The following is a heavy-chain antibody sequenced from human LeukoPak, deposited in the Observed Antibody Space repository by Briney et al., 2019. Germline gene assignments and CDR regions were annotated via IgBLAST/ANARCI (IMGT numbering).Heavy chain of an antibody. CDR2: IYYSGST. V-gene: IGHV4-59*01. Sequence: SETLSLTXTVSGGSISSYYWSWIRQPPGKGLEWIGYIYYSGSTNYNPSLKSRVTISVDTSKNQFSLKLSSVTAADTAVYYCASVIAAAGTVAFDIWGQGTMVTVSS. J-gene: IGHJ3*02. CDR3: ASVIAAAGTVAFDI. D-gene: IGHD6-13*01. CDR1: GGSISSYY.